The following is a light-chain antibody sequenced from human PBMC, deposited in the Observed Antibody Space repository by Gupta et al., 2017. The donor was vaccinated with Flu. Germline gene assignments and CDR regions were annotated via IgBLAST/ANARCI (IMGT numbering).Light chain of an antibody. CDR3: RQALQTPLT. CDR1: QSLLHSNGYNY. CDR2: WGS. V-gene: IGKV2-28*01. J-gene: IGKJ5*01. Sequence: DIVMTQSPLSLRVSPGEPASISCRSSQSLLHSNGYNYLDWYLQKPGQSPQLLIYWGSNRASGVPDRFSGSGSGTDFTLKISRVEAEDVGVYYCRQALQTPLTFGQGTRMEIK.